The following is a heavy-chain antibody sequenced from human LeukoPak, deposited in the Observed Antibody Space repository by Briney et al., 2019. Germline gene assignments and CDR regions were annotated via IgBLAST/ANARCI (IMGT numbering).Heavy chain of an antibody. CDR2: IYYSGST. CDR3: ARGASSSWPENY. Sequence: PSQTLSLTCTVSGGSISSGGYYWSWIRQPPGKGLERIGYIYYSGSTNYNPSLKSRVTISVDTSKDQFSLKLSSVTAADTAVYYCARGASSSWPENYWGQGTLVTVSS. D-gene: IGHD6-13*01. V-gene: IGHV4-61*08. CDR1: GGSISSGGYY. J-gene: IGHJ4*02.